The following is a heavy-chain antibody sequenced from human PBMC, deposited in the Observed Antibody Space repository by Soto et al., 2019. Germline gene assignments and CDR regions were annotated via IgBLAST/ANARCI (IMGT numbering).Heavy chain of an antibody. V-gene: IGHV4-4*07. CDR2: IFANGHT. CDR3: VASLAASGLNWLDP. Sequence: PSETLSLTCIVSGGSISEKYWNWVRQPPGKGPEWIGLIFANGHTDYNPSLKSRVTMSVDASKNQFSLRLTSMTAADTAVYYCVASLAASGLNWLDPWGRGTLVTVSS. D-gene: IGHD6-13*01. J-gene: IGHJ5*02. CDR1: GGSISEKY.